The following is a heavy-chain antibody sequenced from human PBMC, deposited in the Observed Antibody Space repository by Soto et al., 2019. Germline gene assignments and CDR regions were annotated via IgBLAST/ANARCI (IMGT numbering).Heavy chain of an antibody. Sequence: EVQLLESGGGLVQPGGSLRLSCAASGFTFSSYAMSWVRQAPGKGLEWVSAISGSGGSTYYADSVKGRFTISRDNSKNTLYLQMNSLRAEDTAVYYCAKDAYDSSGYYSAFSKPFDYWGQGTLVTVSS. D-gene: IGHD3-22*01. CDR2: ISGSGGST. J-gene: IGHJ4*02. CDR3: AKDAYDSSGYYSAFSKPFDY. V-gene: IGHV3-23*01. CDR1: GFTFSSYA.